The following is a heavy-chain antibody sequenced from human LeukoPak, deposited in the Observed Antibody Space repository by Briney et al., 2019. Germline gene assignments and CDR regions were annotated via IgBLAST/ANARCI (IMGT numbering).Heavy chain of an antibody. J-gene: IGHJ4*02. CDR3: ARGSISSAGMFEY. V-gene: IGHV3-11*03. Sequence: GGSLRLSCTASGLTFSDSYMSWIRQAPGKGLEWVSYISYSSTYTNYADSAKGRFTISRDNAKNSLYLQMNSLRAEDTAVYYCARGSISSAGMFEYWGQGTLVTVTS. CDR2: ISYSSTYT. CDR1: GLTFSDSY. D-gene: IGHD6-13*01.